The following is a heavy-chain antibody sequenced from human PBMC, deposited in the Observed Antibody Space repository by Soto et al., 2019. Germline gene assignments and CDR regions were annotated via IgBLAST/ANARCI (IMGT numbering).Heavy chain of an antibody. D-gene: IGHD6-19*01. Sequence: SETLSLTCTFSGGYISTYYWGLIRQSPGKGLEWIGYIYYSGSTNYNPSLKSRVTISVDTSKNQFSLKLSSVTAADTAVYYCARAEAPALKGWLPPNYWGQGTLVTVSS. CDR1: GGYISTYY. CDR2: IYYSGST. CDR3: ARAEAPALKGWLPPNY. V-gene: IGHV4-59*01. J-gene: IGHJ4*02.